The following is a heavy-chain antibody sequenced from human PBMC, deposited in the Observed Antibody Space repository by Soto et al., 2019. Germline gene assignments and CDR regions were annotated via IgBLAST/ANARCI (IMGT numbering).Heavy chain of an antibody. D-gene: IGHD3-22*01. V-gene: IGHV3-7*03. CDR1: GFTFSSYW. Sequence: GSLRLSCAASGFTFSSYWMSWVRQAPGKGLEWVANIKQDGSEKYYVDSVKGRFTISRDNAKNSLYLQMNSLRAEDTAVYYCAKDRPHHDRGFDYWGQGTLVTVSS. CDR2: IKQDGSEK. J-gene: IGHJ4*02. CDR3: AKDRPHHDRGFDY.